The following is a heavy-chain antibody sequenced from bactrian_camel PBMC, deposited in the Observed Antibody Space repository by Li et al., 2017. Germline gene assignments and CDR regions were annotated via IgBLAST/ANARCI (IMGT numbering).Heavy chain of an antibody. V-gene: IGHV3S6*01. CDR3: ARRGYDY. CDR2: VYDDGSST. Sequence: HVQLVESGGGSVQAGGSLKLTCAGSAYILEQCGMGWFRQAPGKGLEWVSGVYDDGSSTTYADSVKGRFTISRDNAKNTLYLQLTSLKTEDTAMYYCARRGYDYWGQGTQVTVS. CDR1: AYILEQCG. J-gene: IGHJ4*01.